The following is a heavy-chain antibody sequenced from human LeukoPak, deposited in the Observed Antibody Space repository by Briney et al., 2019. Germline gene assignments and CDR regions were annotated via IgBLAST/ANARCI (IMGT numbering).Heavy chain of an antibody. CDR2: INRDGSDK. D-gene: IGHD4-23*01. CDR1: GFIFSNFW. V-gene: IGHV3-7*01. J-gene: IGHJ4*02. CDR3: ARYSGNPTSFEY. Sequence: PGGSLRLSCAASGFIFSNFWMSWVRQAPGKGLEWLANINRDGSDKRYLDSVKGRFTISRDNGKNLLYLQMNSLRAEDTAVYFCARYSGNPTSFEYWGQGSLVTVS.